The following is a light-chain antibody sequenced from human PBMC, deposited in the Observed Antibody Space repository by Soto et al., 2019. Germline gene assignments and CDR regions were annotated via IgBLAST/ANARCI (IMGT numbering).Light chain of an antibody. CDR1: QSVRNNY. J-gene: IGKJ1*01. CDR3: QQYGSSPRT. Sequence: IVLTQSPGTLSLSPGERATLSCRASQSVRNNYLAWYQQKNGQAPRLLIYGASNRATGIPDRFSGSGSGTDFTLTISRLEPEDFAMYYCQQYGSSPRTFGQGTKVEI. V-gene: IGKV3-20*01. CDR2: GAS.